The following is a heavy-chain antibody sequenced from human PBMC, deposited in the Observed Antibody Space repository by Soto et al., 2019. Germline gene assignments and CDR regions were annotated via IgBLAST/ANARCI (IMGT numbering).Heavy chain of an antibody. J-gene: IGHJ6*02. CDR1: GYSFTSYW. D-gene: IGHD6-6*01. V-gene: IGHV5-51*01. CDR3: ARVAARPSYYYYVMDV. CDR2: IYPGDSDT. Sequence: GESLKISCKGSGYSFTSYWIGWVRQMPGKGLEWMGIIYPGDSDTRYSPSFQGQVTISADKSISTAYLQWSSLKASDTAMYYCARVAARPSYYYYVMDVWGQGTTVTVSS.